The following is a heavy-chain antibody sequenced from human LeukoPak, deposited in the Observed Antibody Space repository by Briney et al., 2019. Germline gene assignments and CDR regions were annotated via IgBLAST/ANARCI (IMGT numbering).Heavy chain of an antibody. D-gene: IGHD3-22*01. CDR3: TRQGVYYSDSSGFYY. CDR2: IYPGDSDT. Sequence: GESLKISCKGSGYRFTNYWIGWVRQMPGKGLELMGSIYPGDSDTRYSPSFQGQVTISADKSITTAYLQWSSLKASDTAIYCCTRQGVYYSDSSGFYYWGPGTLVTVSS. V-gene: IGHV5-51*01. J-gene: IGHJ4*02. CDR1: GYRFTNYW.